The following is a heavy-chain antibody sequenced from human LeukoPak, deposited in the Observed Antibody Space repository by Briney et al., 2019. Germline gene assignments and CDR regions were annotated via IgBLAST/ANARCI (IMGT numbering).Heavy chain of an antibody. CDR2: IHYRGST. V-gene: IGHV4-59*11. J-gene: IGHJ4*02. D-gene: IGHD6-19*01. Sequence: TSETLSLTCTVSGGSISSHYWSWVRQPPGKGLEWIGEIHYRGSTNYNPSLKSRVTISIDTSRNQFSLKLSSVAAADTAVYYCARGRVDGYFFDYWGQGTLVTVSS. CDR1: GGSISSHY. CDR3: ARGRVDGYFFDY.